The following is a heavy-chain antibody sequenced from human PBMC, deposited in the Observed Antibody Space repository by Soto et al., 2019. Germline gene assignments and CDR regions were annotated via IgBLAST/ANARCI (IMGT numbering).Heavy chain of an antibody. V-gene: IGHV1-69*02. CDR1: GGTFSSYT. D-gene: IGHD6-19*01. Sequence: QVQLVQSGAEVKKPGSSVKVSCKASGGTFSSYTISWVRQAPGQGLEWMGRIIPILGIANYAQKFQGRVTITADKSTSTAYLELGSLRSKDTAVYYCARKGGVAGTYYLDYWGQGTLVTVSS. CDR2: IIPILGIA. CDR3: ARKGGVAGTYYLDY. J-gene: IGHJ4*02.